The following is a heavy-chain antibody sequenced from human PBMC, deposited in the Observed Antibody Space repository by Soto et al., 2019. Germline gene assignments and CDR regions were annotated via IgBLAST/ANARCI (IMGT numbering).Heavy chain of an antibody. J-gene: IGHJ5*01. D-gene: IGHD4-17*01. Sequence: QVQLEESGGGVVQPGRSLRLSCEASGFTFNNYSMHWVRQPPGKGLEWLAAIWYDGTQKYYADSVKGRFIISRNNSKKTLYLQMNGLRAEDTAVYYCARAGGTTVTGLWHFYSWGKRTLVTVSS. CDR3: ARAGGTTVTGLWHFYS. V-gene: IGHV3-33*08. CDR2: IWYDGTQK. CDR1: GFTFNNYS.